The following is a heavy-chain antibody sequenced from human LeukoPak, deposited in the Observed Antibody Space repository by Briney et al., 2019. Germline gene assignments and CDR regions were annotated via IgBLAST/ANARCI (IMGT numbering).Heavy chain of an antibody. Sequence: GGSLRLSCAASGFTFSSYSMNWVRQAPGKGLEWVSSISSSSSYIYYADSVKGRFTISRDNAKNSLYLQMNSLRAEDTAVYYCAREGAAAGTEVADYWGQGTLVTVSS. CDR2: ISSSSSYI. J-gene: IGHJ4*02. D-gene: IGHD6-13*01. CDR3: AREGAAAGTEVADY. V-gene: IGHV3-21*01. CDR1: GFTFSSYS.